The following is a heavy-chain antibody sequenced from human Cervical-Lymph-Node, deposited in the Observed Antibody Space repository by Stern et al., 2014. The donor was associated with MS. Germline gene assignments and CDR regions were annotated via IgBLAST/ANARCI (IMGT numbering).Heavy chain of an antibody. CDR1: GFTFSSYG. V-gene: IGHV3-30*18. CDR2: ISYDGSNK. J-gene: IGHJ2*01. D-gene: IGHD2-21*01. CDR3: AKGLLWWSGYFDL. Sequence: VQLVESGGGVVQPGRSLRLSCAASGFTFSSYGMHWVRQAPGKGLEWVAVISYDGSNKYYADSVKGRFTISRDNSKNTLYLQMNSLRAEDTAVYYCAKGLLWWSGYFDLWGRGTLVTVSS.